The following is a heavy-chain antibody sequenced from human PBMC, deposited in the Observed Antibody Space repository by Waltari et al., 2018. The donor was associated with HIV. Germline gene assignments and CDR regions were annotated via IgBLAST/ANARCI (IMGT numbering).Heavy chain of an antibody. CDR2: INHSGST. CDR1: GGSFSGYY. J-gene: IGHJ4*02. V-gene: IGHV4-34*01. D-gene: IGHD3-16*01. Sequence: QVQLQQWGAGLLKPSETLSLTCAVYGGSFSGYYWSWIRQPPGKGLEWIGEINHSGSTNYNPSLKSRVTISVDTSKNQFSLKLSSVTAADTAVYYCARVMNYGGGARLPYDYWGQGTLVTVSS. CDR3: ARVMNYGGGARLPYDY.